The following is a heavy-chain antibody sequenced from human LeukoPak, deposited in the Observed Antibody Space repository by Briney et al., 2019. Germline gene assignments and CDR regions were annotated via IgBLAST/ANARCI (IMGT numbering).Heavy chain of an antibody. CDR2: IIPIFGTA. V-gene: IGHV1-69*01. J-gene: IGHJ3*02. D-gene: IGHD6-19*01. Sequence: SVKVSCKASGGTFSSYAISWVRQAPGQGLEWMGGIIPIFGTANYAQKFQGRVTITADESTSTAYVELSSLRSEDTAVYYCASLVIAVAGNAFDIWGQGTMVTVSS. CDR1: GGTFSSYA. CDR3: ASLVIAVAGNAFDI.